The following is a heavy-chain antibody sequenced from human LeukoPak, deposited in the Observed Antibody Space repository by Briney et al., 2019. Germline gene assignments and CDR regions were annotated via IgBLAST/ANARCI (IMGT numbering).Heavy chain of an antibody. CDR2: IKQDGSEK. CDR1: GFTFSSYW. CDR3: ARDMARITIFGVVTYFDY. J-gene: IGHJ4*02. D-gene: IGHD3-3*01. Sequence: GGSLRLSCAASGFTFSSYWMSWVRQAPGKGLEWVANIKQDGSEKYYVDSVKGQFTISRDNAKNSLYLQMNSLRAEDTAVYYCARDMARITIFGVVTYFDYWGQGTLVTVSS. V-gene: IGHV3-7*01.